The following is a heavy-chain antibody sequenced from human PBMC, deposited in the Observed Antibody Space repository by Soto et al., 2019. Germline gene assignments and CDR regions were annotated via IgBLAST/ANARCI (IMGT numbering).Heavy chain of an antibody. V-gene: IGHV4-31*03. Sequence: QVRLQESGPGLVKPSQTLSLTCTVSGGPFSGGGYYWSWVRQAPGKGLEWMGYILHNGDTSYNPSLKSRITISKDTSKRQFSLNLSSVTAADTAVYYCARGDSTVSSVFDYWGQGMLVTVSS. CDR3: ARGDSTVSSVFDY. CDR1: GGPFSGGGYY. J-gene: IGHJ4*02. D-gene: IGHD4-17*01. CDR2: ILHNGDT.